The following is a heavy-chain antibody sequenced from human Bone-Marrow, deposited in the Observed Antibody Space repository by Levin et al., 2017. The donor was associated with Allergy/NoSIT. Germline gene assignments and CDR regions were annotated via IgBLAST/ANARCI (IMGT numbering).Heavy chain of an antibody. CDR2: ISFDGSAK. V-gene: IGHV3-30*03. J-gene: IGHJ4*02. Sequence: GGSLRLSCTGSGFSFSSYGIHWVRQVPGEGLEWVSIISFDGSAKYYADSVKGRFTISRDNSKNMVYLQMNTVSADDTAIYYCAREEGEGNNRSPSPDYWGQGTLVTVSS. D-gene: IGHD6-6*01. CDR1: GFSFSSYG. CDR3: AREEGEGNNRSPSPDY.